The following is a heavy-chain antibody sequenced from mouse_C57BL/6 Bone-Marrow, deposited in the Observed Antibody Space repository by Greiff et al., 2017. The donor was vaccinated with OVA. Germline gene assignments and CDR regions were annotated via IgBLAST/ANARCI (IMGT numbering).Heavy chain of an antibody. V-gene: IGHV1-50*01. J-gene: IGHJ4*01. CDR3: ARGVGHYAMDY. CDR2: IDPSDSYT. CDR1: GYTFTSYW. D-gene: IGHD4-1*01. Sequence: QVQLQQPGAELVKPGASVKLSCKASGYTFTSYWMQWVKQRPGQGLEWIGEIDPSDSYTNYNQKFKGKATLTVDTSSSTAYMQLSSLTSEDSAVYYCARGVGHYAMDYWGQGTSVTVSS.